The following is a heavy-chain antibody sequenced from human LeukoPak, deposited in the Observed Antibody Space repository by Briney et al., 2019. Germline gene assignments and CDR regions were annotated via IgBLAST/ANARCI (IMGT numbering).Heavy chain of an antibody. J-gene: IGHJ4*02. CDR2: ISSSSTV. D-gene: IGHD6-19*01. CDR3: ARGLVWSSSGWFFDY. V-gene: IGHV3-48*01. CDR1: GFTFSTYN. Sequence: GGSLRLSCAASGFTFSTYNMNWVRQAPGKGLEWVSYISSSSTVHYADSVKGRFTISRDNAKNSLYLQMNSLRAEDTAVYYCARGLVWSSSGWFFDYWGQGTLVTVSS.